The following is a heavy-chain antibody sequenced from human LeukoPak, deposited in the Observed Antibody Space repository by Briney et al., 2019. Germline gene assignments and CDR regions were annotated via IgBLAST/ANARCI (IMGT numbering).Heavy chain of an antibody. CDR3: SRGGKVSYYDNSGYPDY. CDR1: GFTFGDYA. V-gene: IGHV3-49*04. Sequence: PGGSLRLSCTASGFTFGDYAMSWVRQAPGKGLEWVGFIRSKAYGGTTEYAASVKGRFTISRDDSKSIAYLQISSLKTEDTAVFYCSRGGKVSYYDNSGYPDYWGQGTLVTVSS. D-gene: IGHD3-22*01. CDR2: IRSKAYGGTT. J-gene: IGHJ4*02.